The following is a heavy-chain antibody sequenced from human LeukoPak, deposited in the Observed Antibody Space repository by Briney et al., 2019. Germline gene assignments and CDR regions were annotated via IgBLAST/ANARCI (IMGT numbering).Heavy chain of an antibody. J-gene: IGHJ4*02. CDR1: GFTFSSYE. CDR2: ISSSGSTI. V-gene: IGHV3-48*03. Sequence: GALRLSCAASGFTFSSYEMNWVRQAPGKGLEWVSYISSSGSTIYYADSVKGRFTISRDNAKNSLYLQMNSLRAEDTAVYYCARDLFRGWELLRASDYWGQGTLVTVSS. CDR3: ARDLFRGWELLRASDY. D-gene: IGHD1-26*01.